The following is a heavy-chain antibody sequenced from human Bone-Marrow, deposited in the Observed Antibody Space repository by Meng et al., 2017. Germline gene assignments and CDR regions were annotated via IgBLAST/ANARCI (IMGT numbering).Heavy chain of an antibody. J-gene: IGHJ4*02. Sequence: GESLKISCAASGFTFSDYGMHWVRQAPGKGLEWVTVIWYDGSKKMYADSVQGRFTISRDSSKNTLYLQMNSLRAEDTAVYYCATGEYCSGGSCYGYYWGQGTLVTVSS. V-gene: IGHV3-33*01. CDR3: ATGEYCSGGSCYGYY. D-gene: IGHD2-15*01. CDR2: IWYDGSKK. CDR1: GFTFSDYG.